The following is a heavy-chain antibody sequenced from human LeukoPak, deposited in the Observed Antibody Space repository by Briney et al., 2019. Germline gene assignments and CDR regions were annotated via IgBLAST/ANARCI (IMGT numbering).Heavy chain of an antibody. CDR2: ISGSGGST. CDR3: ARSGGITMIVVPPDY. CDR1: GFTFSSYA. Sequence: PGGSLRLSCAASGFTFSSYAMSWVRQAPGKGLEWVSAISGSGGSTYYADSVKGRFTISRDNAKNSLYLQMNSLRAEDTAVYYCARSGGITMIVVPPDYWGQGTLVTVSS. D-gene: IGHD3-22*01. J-gene: IGHJ4*02. V-gene: IGHV3-23*01.